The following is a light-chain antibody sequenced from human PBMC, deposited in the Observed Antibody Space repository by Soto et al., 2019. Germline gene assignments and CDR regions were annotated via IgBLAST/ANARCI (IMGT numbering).Light chain of an antibody. CDR3: QQSYSSPYT. Sequence: DIQMTQSPSSLSASVGDRVTITCRASQSISSYLNWYQQKPGKAPELLIYAASNLKSGVSSRFSGSCSGTDFTLSSSSLQPEDFASYHCQQSYSSPYTFGQGTKLEIK. CDR1: QSISSY. CDR2: AAS. J-gene: IGKJ2*01. V-gene: IGKV1-39*01.